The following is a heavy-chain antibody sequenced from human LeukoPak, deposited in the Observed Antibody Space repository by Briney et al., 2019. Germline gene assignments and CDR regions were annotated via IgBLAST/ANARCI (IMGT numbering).Heavy chain of an antibody. D-gene: IGHD6-6*01. CDR2: ISPSGSSA. J-gene: IGHJ4*02. CDR3: AAAAPGHYYFDY. V-gene: IGHV3-11*03. CDR1: GFTFSDYY. Sequence: GGSLRLSCAASGFTFSDYYMSWVRQAPGKGLEWMSYISPSGSSASYADSMKGRFTISRDNAKNSLYLEVNSLTAEDTAVYYCAAAAPGHYYFDYWGQGTLVSVSS.